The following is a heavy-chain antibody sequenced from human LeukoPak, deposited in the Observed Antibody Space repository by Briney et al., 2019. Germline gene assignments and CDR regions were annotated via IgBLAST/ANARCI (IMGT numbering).Heavy chain of an antibody. Sequence: GGPLRLSCAASGFTFSSYEMNWVRQAPGKGLEWVSYISSSGSTIYYADSVKGRFTISRDNAKNSLYLQMNSLRAEDTAVYYCARVVADYYYYGMDVWGQGTTVTVSS. CDR1: GFTFSSYE. CDR2: ISSSGSTI. CDR3: ARVVADYYYYGMDV. V-gene: IGHV3-48*03. D-gene: IGHD6-13*01. J-gene: IGHJ6*02.